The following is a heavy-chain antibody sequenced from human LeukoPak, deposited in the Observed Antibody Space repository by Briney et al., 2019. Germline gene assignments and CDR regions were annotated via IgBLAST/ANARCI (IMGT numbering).Heavy chain of an antibody. V-gene: IGHV3-30*18. J-gene: IGHJ4*02. CDR3: AKLRASGPVDY. Sequence: GGSLRLSCAASGFTFSSYGMHWVRQAPGKGLEWVAVISYDGSNKYYADSVKGRFTISRDNSKNTLYLQMNSLRAEDTAVYYCAKLRASGPVDYWGQGTLVTVSS. D-gene: IGHD3-10*01. CDR2: ISYDGSNK. CDR1: GFTFSSYG.